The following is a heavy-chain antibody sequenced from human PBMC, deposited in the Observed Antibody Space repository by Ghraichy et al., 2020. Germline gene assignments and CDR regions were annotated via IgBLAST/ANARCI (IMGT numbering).Heavy chain of an antibody. V-gene: IGHV1-69*10. J-gene: IGHJ4*02. D-gene: IGHD3-22*01. Sequence: SVKVSCKASGCAFTSFAISWVRQAPGQGLEWMGWIIPMRDTINYAQRFQGRVTITADNSTSTAYMELSSLRSGDTAVYYCATAYYDSSGYYYESHYSGQGTLVTV. CDR1: GCAFTSFA. CDR3: ATAYYDSSGYYYESHY. CDR2: IIPMRDTI.